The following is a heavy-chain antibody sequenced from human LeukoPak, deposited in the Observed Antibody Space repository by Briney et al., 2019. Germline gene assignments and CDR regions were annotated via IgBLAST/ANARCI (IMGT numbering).Heavy chain of an antibody. J-gene: IGHJ5*02. CDR1: GFTFSSYA. V-gene: IGHV3-23*01. Sequence: GGSLRLSCAASGFTFSSYAMSWVRQAPGKGPEWVSAIGGRGGSTYYADSLGGRFTISRDNSKDMVYLQMNSLKAEDTATYYCGKEGGAWGQGTKVTVSS. D-gene: IGHD3-16*01. CDR2: IGGRGGST. CDR3: GKEGGA.